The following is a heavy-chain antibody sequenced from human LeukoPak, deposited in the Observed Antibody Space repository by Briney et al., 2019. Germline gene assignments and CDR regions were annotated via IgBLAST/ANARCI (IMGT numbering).Heavy chain of an antibody. CDR3: AREARGNYAPGLAY. CDR1: GFTFSTYW. J-gene: IGHJ4*02. V-gene: IGHV3-7*01. Sequence: GGSLRLSCAASGFTFSTYWMSWVRQAPGKGLEWVANIKRDGSEKYYMDSVKGRFTISRDNAKNSLYLQMNSLRAEDTAIYYCAREARGNYAPGLAYWGQGTLVTVSS. D-gene: IGHD1-7*01. CDR2: IKRDGSEK.